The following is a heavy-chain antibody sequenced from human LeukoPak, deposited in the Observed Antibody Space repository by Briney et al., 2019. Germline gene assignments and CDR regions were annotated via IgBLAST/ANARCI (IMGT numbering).Heavy chain of an antibody. V-gene: IGHV3-23*01. CDR2: ISGSGGST. D-gene: IGHD2-21*02. Sequence: GGSLRLSCAASGFTFSSYAMSWGRQAPGKGLEWVSAISGSGGSTYYADSVKGRFTISRDNSKNTLYLQMNSLRAEDTAVYYCAKHSYCGGDCYSSNNWFDPWGQGTLVTVSS. CDR3: AKHSYCGGDCYSSNNWFDP. CDR1: GFTFSSYA. J-gene: IGHJ5*02.